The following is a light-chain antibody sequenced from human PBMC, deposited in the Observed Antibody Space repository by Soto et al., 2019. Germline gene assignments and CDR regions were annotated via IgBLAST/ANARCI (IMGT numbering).Light chain of an antibody. Sequence: NFMLTQPLSVSESPGKTVIISCTRSSGSIASTYVQWHQQRPGSAPTTVIYKDDQRPSEVPDRFSGSIDSSSNSASLTIPGLKTEDEPDYYCQSYDSDTVVFGGGTKLTVL. CDR1: SGSIASTY. CDR2: KDD. V-gene: IGLV6-57*04. CDR3: QSYDSDTVV. J-gene: IGLJ2*01.